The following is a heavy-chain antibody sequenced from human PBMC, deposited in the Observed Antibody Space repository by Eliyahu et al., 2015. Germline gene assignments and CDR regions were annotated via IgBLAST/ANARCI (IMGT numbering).Heavy chain of an antibody. CDR3: ARDARYGDYSRFDY. Sequence: QVQLLESGGGLVQPGGSLRLSCAASGFAFNNYGMHWVRQAPGKGLEWVALIWYDVSKKYYSDSVKGRFTISRDNSNNILYLQMDSVRGEDTAVYYCARDARYGDYSRFDYWGQGTLVTVSS. V-gene: IGHV3-33*01. D-gene: IGHD4-17*01. J-gene: IGHJ4*02. CDR1: GFAFNNYG. CDR2: IWYDVSKK.